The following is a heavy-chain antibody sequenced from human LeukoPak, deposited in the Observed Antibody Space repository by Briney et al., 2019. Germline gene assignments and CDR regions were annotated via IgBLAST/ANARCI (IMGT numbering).Heavy chain of an antibody. V-gene: IGHV1-69*01. CDR3: ARIGYCSSTSCLGDAFDI. Sequence: SSVKVSCKASGGTFSSYAISWVRQAPGQGLEWTGGIIPIFGTANYAQKFQGRVTITADESTSTAYMELSSLRSEDTAVYYCARIGYCSSTSCLGDAFDIWGQGTMVTVSS. J-gene: IGHJ3*02. D-gene: IGHD2-2*01. CDR1: GGTFSSYA. CDR2: IIPIFGTA.